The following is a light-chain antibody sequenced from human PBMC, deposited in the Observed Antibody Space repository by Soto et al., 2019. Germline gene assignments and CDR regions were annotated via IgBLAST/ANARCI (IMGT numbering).Light chain of an antibody. J-gene: IGLJ1*01. V-gene: IGLV1-40*01. CDR1: SSNIGAGYE. CDR3: QSYDISLSGYV. CDR2: ENN. Sequence: QSVLTQPPSVSEAPGQRVTISCTGSSSNIGAGYEAHWYQQVPGTAPKLLIYENNNRPSWVPDRFSGSKSGTSASLAITGLQDEDEAEYYCQSYDISLSGYVFGTGTKVTVL.